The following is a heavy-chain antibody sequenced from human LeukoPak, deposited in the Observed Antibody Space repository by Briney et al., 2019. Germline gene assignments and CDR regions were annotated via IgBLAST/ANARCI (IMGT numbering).Heavy chain of an antibody. D-gene: IGHD3-10*01. CDR2: INRDGSTT. CDR1: GFTFSNYW. CDR3: AKDLHYGSADY. J-gene: IGHJ4*02. Sequence: GGSLRLSCAASGFTFSNYWMHWVRQVPGEGLVWVSLINRDGSTTNYADSVKGRFTISRDNAKNMLYLQMNSLRAEDTAVYYCAKDLHYGSADYWGQGTLVTVSS. V-gene: IGHV3-74*01.